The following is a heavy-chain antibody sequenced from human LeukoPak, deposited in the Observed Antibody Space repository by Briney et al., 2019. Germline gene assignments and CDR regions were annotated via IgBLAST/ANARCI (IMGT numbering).Heavy chain of an antibody. CDR2: IYTSGST. Sequence: SETLSLTCTVSGGSISSGSYYWSWIRQPAGKGLEWIGRIYTSGSTNCNPSLKSRVTISVDTSKNQFSLKLSSVTAADTAVYYCARDFWNWGQGTLVTVSS. D-gene: IGHD3-3*01. J-gene: IGHJ4*02. V-gene: IGHV4-61*02. CDR1: GGSISSGSYY. CDR3: ARDFWN.